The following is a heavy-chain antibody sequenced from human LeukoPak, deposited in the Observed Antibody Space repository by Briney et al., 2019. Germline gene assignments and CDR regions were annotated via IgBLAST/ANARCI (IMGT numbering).Heavy chain of an antibody. V-gene: IGHV4-59*01. CDR2: IYYSGNT. Sequence: SETLSLTCTVSGGSISSYYWSWIRQPPGKGLEWIGHIYYSGNTIYNPSLKSRVTISVDTSKNQFSLKLTSVTTADTAVYYCAGEDYFDSSGYASWRFDIWGQGTMVTVSS. CDR1: GGSISSYY. J-gene: IGHJ3*02. D-gene: IGHD3-22*01. CDR3: AGEDYFDSSGYASWRFDI.